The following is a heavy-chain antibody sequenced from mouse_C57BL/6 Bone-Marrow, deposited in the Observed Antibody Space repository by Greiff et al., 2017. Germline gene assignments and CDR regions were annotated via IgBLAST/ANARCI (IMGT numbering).Heavy chain of an antibody. Sequence: EVQLQQSGPELVKPGASVKISCKASGYTFTDYYMNWVKQSHGKSLEWIGDINPNNGGTSYNQKFKGKATLTVDKSSSTAYMELRSLTSEDSAGYYCAHYDVWFAYWGQGTLVTVSA. J-gene: IGHJ3*01. CDR1: GYTFTDYY. CDR3: AHYDVWFAY. CDR2: INPNNGGT. V-gene: IGHV1-26*01. D-gene: IGHD2-4*01.